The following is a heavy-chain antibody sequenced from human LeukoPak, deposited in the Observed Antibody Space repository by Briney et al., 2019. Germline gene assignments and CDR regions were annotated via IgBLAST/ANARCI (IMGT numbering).Heavy chain of an antibody. J-gene: IGHJ6*03. CDR3: ETDGEWRSKTLPTTNYMDA. D-gene: IGHD2-15*01. V-gene: IGHV3-9*01. CDR2: INFNSSNI. Sequence: SLRLSCAASGVTFYDDAMRWGREAPGRGREWGSAINFNSSNIGYEHSVKGRFTISRDNAKNSLYLHMDSLRLEHTALYYCETDGEWRSKTLPTTNYMDAWGKGTTVTVSS. CDR1: GVTFYDDA.